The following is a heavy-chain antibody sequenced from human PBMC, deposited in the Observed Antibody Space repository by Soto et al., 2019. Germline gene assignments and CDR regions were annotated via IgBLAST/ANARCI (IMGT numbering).Heavy chain of an antibody. V-gene: IGHV3-15*07. J-gene: IGHJ4*02. CDR2: IKSKTDGGTT. CDR3: TTDPDRLAAGTGDY. CDR1: GFTFSNAW. Sequence: GGSLRLSCAASGFTFSNAWMNWVRQAPGKGLEWVGRIKSKTDGGTTDYAAPVKGRFTISRDDSKNTLYLQMNSLKTEDTAVYYCTTDPDRLAAGTGDYWGQGTLVTVSS. D-gene: IGHD6-13*01.